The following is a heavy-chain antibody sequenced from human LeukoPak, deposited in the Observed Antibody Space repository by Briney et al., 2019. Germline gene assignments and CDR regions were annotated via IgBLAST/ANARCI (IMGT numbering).Heavy chain of an antibody. J-gene: IGHJ4*02. CDR2: ISSSSYYI. Sequence: GGSLRLSCTASGFTFSTYTMNWVRQAPGKGLEWVSSISSSSYYIYYADSVKGRFTISRDNAKNTLFLQMNSLRAEDTAVYFCARSLYNSADYWGQGALVTVSS. CDR1: GFTFSTYT. D-gene: IGHD1-1*01. V-gene: IGHV3-21*01. CDR3: ARSLYNSADY.